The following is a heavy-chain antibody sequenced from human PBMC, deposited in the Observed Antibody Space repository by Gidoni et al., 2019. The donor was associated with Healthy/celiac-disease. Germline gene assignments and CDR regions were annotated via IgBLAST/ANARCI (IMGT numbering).Heavy chain of an antibody. Sequence: QVQLQESGPGLVKPLQTLSLTCTVSGGSISSGGYYWSWIRQHPGKGLEWIGYIYYSGSTYYNPSLKSRVTISVDTSKNQFSLKLSSVTAADTAVYYCARASPELGVWYFDLWGRGTLVTVSS. D-gene: IGHD3-10*01. J-gene: IGHJ2*01. CDR2: IYYSGST. CDR1: GGSISSGGYY. V-gene: IGHV4-31*03. CDR3: ARASPELGVWYFDL.